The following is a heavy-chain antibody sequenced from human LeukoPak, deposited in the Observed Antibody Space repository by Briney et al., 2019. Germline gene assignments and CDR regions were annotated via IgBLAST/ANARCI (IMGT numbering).Heavy chain of an antibody. CDR3: AKDRVTMIVVAIDY. CDR2: ISYDGSNK. V-gene: IGHV3-30*18. J-gene: IGHJ4*02. D-gene: IGHD3-22*01. CDR1: GFTFSSYG. Sequence: PGGSLRLSCAASGFTFSSYGMDSVRQAPGKGLGWVAVISYDGSNKYYADSVKGRFTISRDNSKNTLYLQMNSLRAEDTAVYYCAKDRVTMIVVAIDYWGQGTLVTVSS.